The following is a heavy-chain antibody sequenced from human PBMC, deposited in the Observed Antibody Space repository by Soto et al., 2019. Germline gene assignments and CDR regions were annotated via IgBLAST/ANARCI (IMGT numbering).Heavy chain of an antibody. V-gene: IGHV2-5*01. Sequence: QITLKESGPTLVKPTQTLTLTCTFSGFSLSTSGVGVGWIRQPPGKALEWLALIYWNDDKRYSPSLKSRLTITKYTSKNQVVLTMTNMDPVDTATYYCARLYSSGWYTNWFDPWGQGTLVTVSS. CDR3: ARLYSSGWYTNWFDP. J-gene: IGHJ5*02. D-gene: IGHD6-19*01. CDR1: GFSLSTSGVG. CDR2: IYWNDDK.